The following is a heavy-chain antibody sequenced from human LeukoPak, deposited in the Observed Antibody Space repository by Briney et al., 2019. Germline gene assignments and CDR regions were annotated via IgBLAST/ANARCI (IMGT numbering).Heavy chain of an antibody. CDR1: GGSFSGYY. Sequence: KPSETLSLTCAVYGGSFSGYYWSWIRQPPGKGLEWMGEINHSGSTNYNPSLKSRVTISVDTSKNQFSLKLSSVTAADTAVYYCARTLDYGDYRSDYWGQGTLVTVSS. V-gene: IGHV4-34*01. CDR3: ARTLDYGDYRSDY. CDR2: INHSGST. D-gene: IGHD4-17*01. J-gene: IGHJ4*02.